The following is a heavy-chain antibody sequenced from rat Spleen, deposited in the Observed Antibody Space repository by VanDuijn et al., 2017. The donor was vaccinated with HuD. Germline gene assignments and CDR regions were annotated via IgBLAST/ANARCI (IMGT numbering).Heavy chain of an antibody. V-gene: IGHV2-13*01. CDR3: ARAGQLHFDY. CDR2: IGGNGHT. Sequence: QVQLKESGPGLVQPSQTLSLTCTVSGFSLTSYHVSWVRQPPGEGLEWMGIIGGNGHTNYNSALKSRLSISKDNSKSQVFLKMNSLQTEDTATYYCARAGQLHFDYWGQGVMVTVSS. D-gene: IGHD1-10*01. CDR1: GFSLTSYH. J-gene: IGHJ2*01.